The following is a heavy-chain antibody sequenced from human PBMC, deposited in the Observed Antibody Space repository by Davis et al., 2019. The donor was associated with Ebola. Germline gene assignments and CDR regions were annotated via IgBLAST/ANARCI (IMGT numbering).Heavy chain of an antibody. CDR1: GGTFSSYA. CDR2: IIPIFGTA. J-gene: IGHJ4*02. D-gene: IGHD6-19*01. CDR3: ARATTPISSGWSSPFDY. V-gene: IGHV1-69*13. Sequence: SVKVSCKASGGTFSSYAISWVRQAPGQGLEWMGGIIPIFGTANYAQKFQGRVTITADESTSTAYMELSSLRSEDTAVYYCARATTPISSGWSSPFDYWGQGTLVTVSS.